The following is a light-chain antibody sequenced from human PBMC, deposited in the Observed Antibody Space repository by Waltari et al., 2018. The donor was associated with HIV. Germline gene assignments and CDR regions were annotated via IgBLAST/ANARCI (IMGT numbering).Light chain of an antibody. J-gene: IGLJ3*02. CDR2: EDT. Sequence: SYELTQSPSLSVSPGQPASITCSGDKLGDQYACWYQQKPGQSPVLVIYEDTKRPSGIPARFSGSSSGNTATLTIRGTQAVDASDYYWQAWDTSGWVFGGGTKLTVL. V-gene: IGLV3-1*01. CDR3: QAWDTSGWV. CDR1: KLGDQY.